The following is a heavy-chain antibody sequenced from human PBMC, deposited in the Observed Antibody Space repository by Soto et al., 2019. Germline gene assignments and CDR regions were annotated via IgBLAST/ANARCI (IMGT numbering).Heavy chain of an antibody. Sequence: SETLSLTCAVYGGSFSGYYWSWIRQPPGKGLEWIGEINHSGSTNYNPSLKSRVTISVDTSKNQFSPKLSSVTAADTAVYYCARSRTGTSFDYWDQGTLVTVSS. CDR3: ARSRTGTSFDY. CDR2: INHSGST. V-gene: IGHV4-34*01. CDR1: GGSFSGYY. J-gene: IGHJ4*02. D-gene: IGHD1-1*01.